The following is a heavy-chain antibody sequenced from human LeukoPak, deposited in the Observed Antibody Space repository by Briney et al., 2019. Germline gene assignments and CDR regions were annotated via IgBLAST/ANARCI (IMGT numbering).Heavy chain of an antibody. J-gene: IGHJ6*03. Sequence: GGSLRLSCAASGFTFSSYGMNWVRHAPWKGLEWVSYISSSGSTIYYADSVKGRFTISRDNAKNSLYLQMNSLRAEDTAVYYCARDSSDRLYYYYYMDVWGKGTTVTVSS. CDR2: ISSSGSTI. V-gene: IGHV3-48*03. CDR1: GFTFSSYG. CDR3: ARDSSDRLYYYYYMDV.